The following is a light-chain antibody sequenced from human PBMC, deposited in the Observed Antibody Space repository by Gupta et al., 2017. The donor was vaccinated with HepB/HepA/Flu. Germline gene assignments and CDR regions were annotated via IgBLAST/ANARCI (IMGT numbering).Light chain of an antibody. CDR3: QSYDNSLSGFYV. V-gene: IGLV1-40*01. CDR1: SSDIGAGYD. J-gene: IGLJ1*01. CDR2: GNS. Sequence: QSVLPQPPSVSGAPGQRVTISCTGSSSDIGAGYDVHWYQQLPGTAPKLLIYGNSNRPSGVPDRFSGSKSGTSASLAITGLQAEDEADYYCQSYDNSLSGFYVFGTGTKVTVL.